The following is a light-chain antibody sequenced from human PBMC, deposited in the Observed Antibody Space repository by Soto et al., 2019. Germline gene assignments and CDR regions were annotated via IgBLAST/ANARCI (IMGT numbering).Light chain of an antibody. J-gene: IGKJ2*01. V-gene: IGKV3-20*01. CDR3: QQYGSSLYT. CDR1: QSVSSSY. Sequence: EIVLTQSPGTLSLSPGERATLSCRASQSVSSSYLAWYQQKPGQAPRLLLYGASSRDTCIPDRFSGSGSGTDFTLTISRLEAEAFAVYYCQQYGSSLYTFGQGTKLEIK. CDR2: GAS.